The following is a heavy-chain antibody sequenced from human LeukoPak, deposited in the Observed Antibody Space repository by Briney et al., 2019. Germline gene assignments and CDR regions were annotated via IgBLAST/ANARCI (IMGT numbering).Heavy chain of an antibody. CDR1: GFTISSYA. V-gene: IGHV3-23*01. Sequence: GGSLRLSCAASGFTISSYAMSWVRQAPGKGLEWVSAISGSGGSTYYADSVKGRFTISRDNSKNTLYLQMNSLRAEDTAVYYCAKSGHYGDYEDYWGQGTLVTVSS. D-gene: IGHD4-17*01. J-gene: IGHJ4*02. CDR3: AKSGHYGDYEDY. CDR2: ISGSGGST.